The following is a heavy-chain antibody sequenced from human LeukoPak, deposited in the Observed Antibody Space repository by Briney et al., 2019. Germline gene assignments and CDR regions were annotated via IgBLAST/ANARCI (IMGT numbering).Heavy chain of an antibody. D-gene: IGHD1-1*01. CDR1: GFTFTSYA. Sequence: GGSLRLSCAASGFTFTSYAMSWVRQAPGKGLEWVSAITGTGGSTYYADSVQGRFTISRDNSKSTLYLQMINLRSDDTAIYFCTYRTGFDYWGQGALVTVSS. CDR2: ITGTGGST. J-gene: IGHJ4*02. CDR3: TYRTGFDY. V-gene: IGHV3-23*01.